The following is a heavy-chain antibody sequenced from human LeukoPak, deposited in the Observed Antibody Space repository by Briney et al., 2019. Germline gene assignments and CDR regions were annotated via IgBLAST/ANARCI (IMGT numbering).Heavy chain of an antibody. Sequence: GGSLRLSCAASGFTFSSYWMHWVRQAPEKGLVWVSRINTDGRSTSYVDSVKGRFTMSRDSAKNTLYLQMNSLRAEDTAIYYCVRDVWGDRDSYFDYWGQGTLVTVSS. CDR3: VRDVWGDRDSYFDY. D-gene: IGHD2-21*01. CDR2: INTDGRST. J-gene: IGHJ4*02. V-gene: IGHV3-74*01. CDR1: GFTFSSYW.